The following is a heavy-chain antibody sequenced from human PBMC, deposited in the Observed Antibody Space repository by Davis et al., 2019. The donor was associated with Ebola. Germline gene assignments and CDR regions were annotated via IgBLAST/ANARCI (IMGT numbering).Heavy chain of an antibody. Sequence: SVKVSCKASGGTFSSYTIHWVRQAPGQGLEWMGRIIPILGIAHYAQKFQGRVTMTRDTSISTAYMELSRLKSDDAAVYFCARGGISMIVVPRDYYYGMDVWGQGTTVTVSS. D-gene: IGHD3-22*01. V-gene: IGHV1-69*02. CDR3: ARGGISMIVVPRDYYYGMDV. CDR2: IIPILGIA. CDR1: GGTFSSYT. J-gene: IGHJ6*02.